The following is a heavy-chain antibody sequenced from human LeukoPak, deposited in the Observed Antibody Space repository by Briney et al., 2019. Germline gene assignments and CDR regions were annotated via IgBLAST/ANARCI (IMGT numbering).Heavy chain of an antibody. Sequence: PSETLSLTCTVSGGSISSYYWSWIRQPPGKGLEWIGYTYYSGSTNYNPSLKSRVTISVDTSKNQFSLKLSSVTAADTAVYYCARGDYYGSGRDYWGQGTLVTVSS. J-gene: IGHJ4*02. D-gene: IGHD3-10*01. CDR1: GGSISSYY. CDR2: TYYSGST. CDR3: ARGDYYGSGRDY. V-gene: IGHV4-59*01.